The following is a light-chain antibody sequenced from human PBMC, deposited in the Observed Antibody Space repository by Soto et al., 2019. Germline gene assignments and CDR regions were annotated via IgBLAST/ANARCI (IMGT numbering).Light chain of an antibody. CDR2: SNS. CDR1: SSNIGSNT. V-gene: IGLV1-44*01. CDR3: AAWDDGLNGML. Sequence: QSVLTQPPSASGTPGQRVTISCSGSSSNIGSNTVNWYQQLPGTAPKLLIYSNSQRPPGAPDRFSGSKSGTSGSLAISGLQSEDEADYYCAAWDDGLNGMLFGGGTKVTVL. J-gene: IGLJ3*02.